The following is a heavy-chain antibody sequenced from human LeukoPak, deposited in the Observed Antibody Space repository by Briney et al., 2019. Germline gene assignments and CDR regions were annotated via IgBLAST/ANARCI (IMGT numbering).Heavy chain of an antibody. J-gene: IGHJ4*02. D-gene: IGHD2-15*01. V-gene: IGHV1-69*04. CDR2: IIPILGIA. Sequence: SVKVSCKASGGTFSSYAISWVRQAPGQGLEWMGRIIPILGIANYAQKFQGRVTITADKSTSTAYMELSSLRSEDTAVYYCAREVYCSGGSCYFDYWGQGTLVTVSS. CDR3: AREVYCSGGSCYFDY. CDR1: GGTFSSYA.